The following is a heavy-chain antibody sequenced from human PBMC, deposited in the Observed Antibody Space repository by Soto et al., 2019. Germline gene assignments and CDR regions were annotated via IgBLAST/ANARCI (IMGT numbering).Heavy chain of an antibody. Sequence: GGSLRLSCAASGFTFSSYGMHWVRQAPGKGLEWVAVISYDGSNKYYADTVKGRFTISRDNSKNTLYLQMNSLRAEDTAVYYFAKERSPGANFWSGSAPFDYWGQGTLVTVSS. CDR3: AKERSPGANFWSGSAPFDY. V-gene: IGHV3-30*18. D-gene: IGHD3-3*01. J-gene: IGHJ4*02. CDR1: GFTFSSYG. CDR2: ISYDGSNK.